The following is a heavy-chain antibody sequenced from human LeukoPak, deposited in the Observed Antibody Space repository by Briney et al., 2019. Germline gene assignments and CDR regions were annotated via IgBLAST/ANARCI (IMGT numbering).Heavy chain of an antibody. CDR2: INHSGST. Sequence: SETLSLTCAVYGGSFSGYYWSWIRQPPGKGLERIGEINHSGSTNYNPSLKSRVTISVDTSKNQFSLKLSSVTAADTAVYYCARAHSSGCYDYWGQGTLVTVSS. CDR3: ARAHSSGCYDY. J-gene: IGHJ4*02. D-gene: IGHD6-19*01. V-gene: IGHV4-34*01. CDR1: GGSFSGYY.